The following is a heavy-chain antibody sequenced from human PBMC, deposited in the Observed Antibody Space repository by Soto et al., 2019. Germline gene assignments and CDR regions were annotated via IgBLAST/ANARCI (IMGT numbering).Heavy chain of an antibody. Sequence: EVQLVESGGGSIQPGGSLRLSCAVSGFTFSGYWMHWVRQAPGKGLVWVSRINSDGSTPSYADSVKGRFTISRDNAKNTLYLQMDSLRAEDTAVYYCASAKIGDYFQVYWGQGTLVTVSS. CDR3: ASAKIGDYFQVY. CDR2: INSDGSTP. V-gene: IGHV3-74*01. D-gene: IGHD4-17*01. J-gene: IGHJ4*02. CDR1: GFTFSGYW.